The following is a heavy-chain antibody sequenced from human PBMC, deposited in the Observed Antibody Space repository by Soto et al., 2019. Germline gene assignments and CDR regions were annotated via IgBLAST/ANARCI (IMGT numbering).Heavy chain of an antibody. CDR1: GFTFSSYS. D-gene: IGHD4-17*01. V-gene: IGHV3-48*02. J-gene: IGHJ4*02. CDR2: ISSSSTI. CDR3: ARDRYGDYQKDY. Sequence: EVQLVESGGGLVQPGGSLRLSCAASGFTFSSYSMNWVRQAPGKGLEWVSYISSSSTIYYADSVKGRFTISRDNAKNSLYLQMYSLRDEDTAVYYCARDRYGDYQKDYWGQGTLVTVSS.